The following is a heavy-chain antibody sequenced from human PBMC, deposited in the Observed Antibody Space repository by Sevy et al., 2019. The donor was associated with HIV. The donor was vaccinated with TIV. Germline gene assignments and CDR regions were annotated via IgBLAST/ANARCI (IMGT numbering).Heavy chain of an antibody. CDR1: GGSISSYY. V-gene: IGHV4-59*01. J-gene: IGHJ2*01. D-gene: IGHD6-6*01. CDR3: ARHSIAPRSGYFDL. CDR2: LYYRGRT. Sequence: SETLSLTCTVSGGSISSYYWSWIRQPPGKGLEWIGYLYYRGRTNYNPSLKSRVTISVDTSRNQFSLKLNAVSAADSAVYYCARHSIAPRSGYFDLWGRGTLVTVSS.